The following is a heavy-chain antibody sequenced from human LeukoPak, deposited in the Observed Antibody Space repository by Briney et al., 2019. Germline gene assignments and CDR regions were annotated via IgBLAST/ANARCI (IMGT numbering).Heavy chain of an antibody. D-gene: IGHD3-10*01. Sequence: PGGSLRLSCAASGFTFSSYSMNWVRQAPGKGLEWVSYISSSSSTIYYADSVKGRFTISRDNAKNSLYLQRNSLRDEDTAVYYCARDQYYYGSGSYYNPLDYWGQGTLVTVSS. CDR1: GFTFSSYS. J-gene: IGHJ4*02. CDR2: ISSSSSTI. V-gene: IGHV3-48*02. CDR3: ARDQYYYGSGSYYNPLDY.